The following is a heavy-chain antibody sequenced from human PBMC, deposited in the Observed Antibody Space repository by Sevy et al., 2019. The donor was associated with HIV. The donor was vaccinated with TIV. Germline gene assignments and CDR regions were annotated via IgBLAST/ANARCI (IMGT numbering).Heavy chain of an antibody. D-gene: IGHD3-22*01. J-gene: IGHJ3*01. V-gene: IGHV3-23*01. CDR2: ISGPGLST. CDR1: GFTFNTHA. Sequence: GGSLRLSCTASGFTFNTHAMTWVRQAPGKGLEWVSVISGPGLSTYYADSLKGRFTISRDNSKNTLYLQMNSLRVDDTATYYCAKALNPALESMIEVILRTLKGFDVWGQGTMVTVSS. CDR3: AKALNPALESMIEVILRTLKGFDV.